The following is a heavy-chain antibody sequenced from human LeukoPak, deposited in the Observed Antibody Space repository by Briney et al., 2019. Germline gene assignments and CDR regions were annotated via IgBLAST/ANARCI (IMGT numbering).Heavy chain of an antibody. Sequence: SETLSLTCAVSGGSISSGGYSWSWIRQPPGKGLEWIGYIYHSGSTYYNPSLKSRVTISVDRSRNQFSLKLSSVTAADTAVYYCARHDSGYDDYWGQGTLVTISS. CDR3: ARHDSGYDDY. J-gene: IGHJ4*02. D-gene: IGHD5-12*01. CDR2: IYHSGST. V-gene: IGHV4-30-2*01. CDR1: GGSISSGGYS.